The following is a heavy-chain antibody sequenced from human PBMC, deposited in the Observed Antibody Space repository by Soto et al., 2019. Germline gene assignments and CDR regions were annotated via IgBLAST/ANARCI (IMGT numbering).Heavy chain of an antibody. Sequence: QVQLVESGGGVVQPGRSLRLSCAASGFTFSSYGMHWVRQAPGKGLEWVAVIWYEGSNKYYADSVKGRFTISRDNSKNTLYLQMNSLRAEDTAVYYCARDLIRTTFYDFWSGYGGPLHYYGMDVWGQGTTVTVSS. J-gene: IGHJ6*02. CDR1: GFTFSSYG. CDR3: ARDLIRTTFYDFWSGYGGPLHYYGMDV. CDR2: IWYEGSNK. D-gene: IGHD3-3*01. V-gene: IGHV3-33*01.